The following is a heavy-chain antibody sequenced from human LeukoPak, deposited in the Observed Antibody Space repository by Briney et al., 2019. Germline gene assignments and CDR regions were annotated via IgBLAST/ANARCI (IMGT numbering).Heavy chain of an antibody. CDR1: GFTFSDYY. D-gene: IGHD5-18*01. Sequence: GGSLRLSCAASGFTFSDYYMSWIRQAPGKGLEWVSYISSSGSTLYYADSVKGRFTISRDNSESTLYVHMSSLRAEDTAVYYCAKQRGYTYGYPFDSWGQGTLVTVSS. J-gene: IGHJ4*02. CDR2: ISSSGSTL. V-gene: IGHV3-11*01. CDR3: AKQRGYTYGYPFDS.